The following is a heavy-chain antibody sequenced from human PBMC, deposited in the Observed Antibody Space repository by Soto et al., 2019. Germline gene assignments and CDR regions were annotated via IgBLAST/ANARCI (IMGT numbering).Heavy chain of an antibody. J-gene: IGHJ6*03. CDR3: ARDLIYAGYYYYMDV. V-gene: IGHV3-21*01. Sequence: EVQLVESGGGLVKPGGSLRLSCAAPGYTFSSYSMNWVRQAPGKGLEWVSSINYKSHIDYADSVKGRFTISRDNAKNSLYLQMNSLRAEDTAVYFCARDLIYAGYYYYMDVWGIGTTVTVSS. CDR1: GYTFSSYS. CDR2: INYKSHI. D-gene: IGHD3-10*01.